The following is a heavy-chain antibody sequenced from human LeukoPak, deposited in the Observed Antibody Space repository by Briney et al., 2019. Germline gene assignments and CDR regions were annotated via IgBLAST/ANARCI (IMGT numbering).Heavy chain of an antibody. V-gene: IGHV1-2*02. CDR2: INPNSGDT. CDR3: ASGSGWYFTDY. D-gene: IGHD6-19*01. CDR1: GYTLTELS. Sequence: ASVKVSCKVSGYTLTELSMHWVRQAPGQGLEWMGWINPNSGDTNYAQKFQGRVTMTRDTSISTAYMELSRLRSDDTAVYYCASGSGWYFTDYWGQGTLVTVSS. J-gene: IGHJ4*02.